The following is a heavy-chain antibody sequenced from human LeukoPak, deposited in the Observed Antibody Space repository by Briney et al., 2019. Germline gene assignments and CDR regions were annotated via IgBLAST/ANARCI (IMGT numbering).Heavy chain of an antibody. CDR1: GFTFSSSS. Sequence: GGSLRLSCAASGFTFSSSSMSWVRRAPGKGLEWVATIKQNGIETYYADSVRGRFTISRDNAKNSLYLQMSSLRAEDTAVFYCATGRGAVWGQGTTVTVSS. CDR3: ATGRGAV. CDR2: IKQNGIET. V-gene: IGHV3-7*01. J-gene: IGHJ6*02.